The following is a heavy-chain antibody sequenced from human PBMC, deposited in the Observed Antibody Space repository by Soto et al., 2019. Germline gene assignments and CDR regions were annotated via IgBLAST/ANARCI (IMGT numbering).Heavy chain of an antibody. Sequence: QVQLVVSGGGLVKPGGSLRISCAASGFTFSDYYISWIRQAPGKGLEWVSYISSSGSIIYYADSVKGRFTISRDNAKESMLLPMNSLRAEDTAVYYCALAGYDSNYYAVTPLSAGHFWGQGTLVTVSS. CDR3: ALAGYDSNYYAVTPLSAGHF. V-gene: IGHV3-11*01. J-gene: IGHJ4*02. D-gene: IGHD4-4*01. CDR1: GFTFSDYY. CDR2: ISSSGSII.